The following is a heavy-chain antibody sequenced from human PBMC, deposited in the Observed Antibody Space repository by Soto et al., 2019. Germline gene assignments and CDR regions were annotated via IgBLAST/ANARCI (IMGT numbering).Heavy chain of an antibody. CDR3: AKENARYSSGGGYFDY. V-gene: IGHV3-30*18. D-gene: IGHD6-19*01. CDR2: ISYDGSNK. CDR1: GFTFSSYG. J-gene: IGHJ4*02. Sequence: PGGSLRLSCAASGFTFSSYGMHWVRQAPGKGLEWVAVISYDGSNKYYADSVKGRFTISRDNSKNTLYLQMNSLRAEDTAVYYCAKENARYSSGGGYFDYWGQGTLVTVSS.